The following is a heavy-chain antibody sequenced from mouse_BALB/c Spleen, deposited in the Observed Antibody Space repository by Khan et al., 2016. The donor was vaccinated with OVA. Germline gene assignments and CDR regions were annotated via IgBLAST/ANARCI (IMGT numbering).Heavy chain of an antibody. V-gene: IGHV1-18*01. J-gene: IGHJ4*01. CDR3: ARDAGRY. CDR2: INPKNGIT. D-gene: IGHD3-3*01. Sequence: VQLKQSGPELVKPGASAKISCKTSGYTFTEYTLHWVKQSHGKSLEWIGVINPKNGITSYNQKFKGKATLTVDKSSSTAYMEFRSLTSEDSAVYYCARDAGRYWGQGTSVTVSS. CDR1: GYTFTEYT.